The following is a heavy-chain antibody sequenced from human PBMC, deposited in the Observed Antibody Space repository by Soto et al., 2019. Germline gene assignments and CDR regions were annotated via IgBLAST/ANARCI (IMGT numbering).Heavy chain of an antibody. CDR3: ARDIAAAGPFYGMDV. CDR1: GYTFTSYG. V-gene: IGHV1-18*01. Sequence: ASVKVSCKASGYTFTSYGISWVRRAPGQGLEWMGWISAYNGNTNYAQKLQGRVTMTTDTSTSTAYMELRSLRSDDTAVYYCARDIAAAGPFYGMDVWGQGTTVTVSS. CDR2: ISAYNGNT. D-gene: IGHD6-13*01. J-gene: IGHJ6*02.